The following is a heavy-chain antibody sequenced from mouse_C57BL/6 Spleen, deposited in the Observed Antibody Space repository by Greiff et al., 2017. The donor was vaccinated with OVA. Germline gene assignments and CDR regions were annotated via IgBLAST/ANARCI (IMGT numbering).Heavy chain of an antibody. Sequence: EVQRVESGPGLVKPSQSLSLTCSVTGYSITSGYYWNWIRQFPGNKLEWMGYISYDGSNNYNPSLKNRISITRDTSKNQFFLKLNSVTTEDTATYYCARDLYDFFAYWGQGTLVTVSA. CDR3: ARDLYDFFAY. CDR1: GYSITSGYY. J-gene: IGHJ3*01. D-gene: IGHD2-3*01. CDR2: ISYDGSN. V-gene: IGHV3-6*01.